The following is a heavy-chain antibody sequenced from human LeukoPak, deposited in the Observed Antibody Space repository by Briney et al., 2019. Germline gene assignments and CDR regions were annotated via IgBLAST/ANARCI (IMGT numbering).Heavy chain of an antibody. CDR1: GFTFSSYG. CDR2: IWYDGSNK. V-gene: IGHV3-33*01. D-gene: IGHD2-2*01. CDR3: ARGLRDCSSTSCSYYYYYYMDV. J-gene: IGHJ6*03. Sequence: PGGSLRLSCAASGFTFSSYGMHWVRQAPGKGLEWVAVIWYDGSNKYYADSVKGRFTISRDNSKNTLYLQMNSLRAEDTAVYYCARGLRDCSSTSCSYYYYYYMDVWGKGTTVTVSS.